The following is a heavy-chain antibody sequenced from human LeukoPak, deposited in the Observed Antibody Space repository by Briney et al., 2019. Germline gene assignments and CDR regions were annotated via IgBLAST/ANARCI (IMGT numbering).Heavy chain of an antibody. CDR3: ARQNIVVVIAPYFDY. CDR2: MYYSGST. CDR1: GGSISGNTYY. J-gene: IGHJ4*02. D-gene: IGHD2-21*01. Sequence: SETLSLTCTVSGGSISGNTYYWGWIRQPPGKGLEWIGSMYYSGSTYYNPSLQSRVTISVDTSKNQFSLKLSSVTAADTAVYYCARQNIVVVIAPYFDYWGQGTLVTVS. V-gene: IGHV4-39*01.